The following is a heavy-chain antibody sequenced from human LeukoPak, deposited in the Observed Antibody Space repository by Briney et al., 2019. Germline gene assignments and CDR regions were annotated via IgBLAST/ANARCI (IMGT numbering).Heavy chain of an antibody. D-gene: IGHD3-10*01. V-gene: IGHV1-46*01. CDR3: ARGSDNGSGPDY. CDR2: VNPSGGST. CDR1: GYTFTNYN. J-gene: IGHJ4*02. Sequence: ASVKVSCKASGYTFTNYNMHWVRQAPGQGLEWMGIVNPSGGSTTYVQKFQGRVTMTRDMPTSTVYMELTSLRSEDTAMYYCARGSDNGSGPDYWGQGTLVTVSS.